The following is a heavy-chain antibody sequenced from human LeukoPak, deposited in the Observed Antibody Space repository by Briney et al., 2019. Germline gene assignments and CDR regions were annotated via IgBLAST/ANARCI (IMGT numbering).Heavy chain of an antibody. CDR3: ARGVHIAVAGTYAFDI. D-gene: IGHD6-19*01. V-gene: IGHV4-4*02. Sequence: SETLSLTCAVSGGSISSSNWWSWVRQPPGKGLEWIGEIYHSGSTNYNPSLKSRVTISVDTSKNQFSLKLSSVTAADTAVYYCARGVHIAVAGTYAFDIWGQGTMVTVSS. CDR2: IYHSGST. CDR1: GGSISSSNW. J-gene: IGHJ3*02.